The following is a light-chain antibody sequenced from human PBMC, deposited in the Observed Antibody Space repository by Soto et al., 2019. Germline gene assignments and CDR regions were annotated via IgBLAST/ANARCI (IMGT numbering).Light chain of an antibody. Sequence: EILMTQSTDTLSASPGEGITLACWARQSVKTHLAWYQQTPGPAPRLLIYDASKSATGIPARFSGSGSGTDFTLTISSLEPEDFAVYYCQQRYSWPLLPFGQGARLEIK. CDR3: QQRYSWPLLP. CDR1: QSVKTH. CDR2: DAS. J-gene: IGKJ5*01. V-gene: IGKV3-11*01.